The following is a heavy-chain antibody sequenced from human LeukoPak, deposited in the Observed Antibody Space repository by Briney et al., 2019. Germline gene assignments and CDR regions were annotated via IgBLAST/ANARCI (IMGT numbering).Heavy chain of an antibody. V-gene: IGHV4-59*08. D-gene: IGHD5-18*01. Sequence: PSETLSLTCTVSGDSINTKYWSWIRQPPGKGLEWIGYVHSSGSTDYNPSLKSRVLISVDTSRKQFSLKVTSVTATDTAMYFCARQQVGFYNGYSPFDYWGPGTLVTVSS. CDR2: VHSSGST. CDR1: GDSINTKY. CDR3: ARQQVGFYNGYSPFDY. J-gene: IGHJ4*02.